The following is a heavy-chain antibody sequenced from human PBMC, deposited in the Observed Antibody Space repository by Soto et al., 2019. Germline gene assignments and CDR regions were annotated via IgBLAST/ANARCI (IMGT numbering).Heavy chain of an antibody. D-gene: IGHD1-1*01. J-gene: IGHJ4*02. CDR2: ISAHNGNT. V-gene: IGHV1-18*01. Sequence: QVHLVQSGAEVKKPGASVKVSCKASGYTFTSYGITWVRQAPGQGLEWMGWISAHNGNTDYAQKIQGRVIVTRDTSTSTAYMELRSLRSDDTAVYYFARGRYGDYWGQGALVNVSS. CDR3: ARGRYGDY. CDR1: GYTFTSYG.